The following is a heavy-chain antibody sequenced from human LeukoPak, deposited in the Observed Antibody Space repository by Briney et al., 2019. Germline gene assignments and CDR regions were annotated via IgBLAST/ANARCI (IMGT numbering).Heavy chain of an antibody. CDR2: INPNSGGT. Sequence: GASVKVSCKAPGYTFTGYYIHWVRQAPGQGLEWMGWINPNSGGTNYAQKFQGRVTMTRDTSISTAYMELSRLRSDDTAVYYCARDLFRGANWFDPWGQGTLVTVSS. V-gene: IGHV1-2*02. D-gene: IGHD3-10*01. CDR3: ARDLFRGANWFDP. J-gene: IGHJ5*02. CDR1: GYTFTGYY.